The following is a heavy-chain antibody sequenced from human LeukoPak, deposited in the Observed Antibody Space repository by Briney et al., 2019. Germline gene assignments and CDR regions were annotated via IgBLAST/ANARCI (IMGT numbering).Heavy chain of an antibody. CDR1: GFTFDDYG. V-gene: IGHV3-20*01. CDR3: ARDLLGHRGVEIPDAFDI. Sequence: GGSLRLSCAASGFTFDDYGMSWVRQAPGKGLEWVSGINWNGGSTGYADSVKGRFTISRDNAKNSLYLQMNSLRAEDTALYHCARDLLGHRGVEIPDAFDIWGQGTMVTVSS. J-gene: IGHJ3*02. CDR2: INWNGGST. D-gene: IGHD3-10*01.